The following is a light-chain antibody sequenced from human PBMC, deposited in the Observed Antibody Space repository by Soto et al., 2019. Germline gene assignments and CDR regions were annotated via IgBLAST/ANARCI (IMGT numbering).Light chain of an antibody. V-gene: IGKV1-39*01. CDR1: QTISSY. CDR2: AAS. CDR3: QQSFSTLYT. J-gene: IGKJ2*01. Sequence: DIQLTQSPSSLSASVGDRFTITRLASQTISSYLNWYQQKPGKAPKLLIYAASSLQSGVPSRFSGSRSGTDFTLTISSLQPEDFATYYCQQSFSTLYTFGQGTKVEIK.